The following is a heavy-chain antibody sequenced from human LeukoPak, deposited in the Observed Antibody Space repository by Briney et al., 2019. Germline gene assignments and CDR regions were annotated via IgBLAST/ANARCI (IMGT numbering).Heavy chain of an antibody. CDR3: ARGHYGLDV. Sequence: PGGSLRLSCAASGFPFSGYWMHWVRQAPGKGLVWVSRIDDDGAGTTYADSVKGRFTISRDNAKNSGYLQMNSLRAEDTAVYYCARGHYGLDVWGQGTTVTVSS. CDR1: GFPFSGYW. J-gene: IGHJ6*02. V-gene: IGHV3-74*01. CDR2: IDDDGAGT.